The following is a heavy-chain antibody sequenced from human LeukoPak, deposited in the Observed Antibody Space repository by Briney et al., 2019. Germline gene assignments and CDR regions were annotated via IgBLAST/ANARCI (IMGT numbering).Heavy chain of an antibody. Sequence: SETLSLTCTASGGSISSYYWSWIRQPPGKGLEGIGYIYYSGSTNYNPPLKSRVTISVDTSKNQFSLKLSSVTAADTAVYYCARYSSSWHDYWGQGTLVTVSS. V-gene: IGHV4-59*01. D-gene: IGHD6-13*01. CDR1: GGSISSYY. CDR2: IYYSGST. CDR3: ARYSSSWHDY. J-gene: IGHJ4*02.